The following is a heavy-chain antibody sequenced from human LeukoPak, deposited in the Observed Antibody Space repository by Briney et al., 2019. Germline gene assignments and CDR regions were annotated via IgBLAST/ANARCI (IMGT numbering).Heavy chain of an antibody. J-gene: IGHJ6*03. Sequence: SETLSLTCTVSGGSISSYYWSWIRQPAGKGLEWIGRIYTSGSTNYNPSLKSRVTMSVDTSKNQFSLKLSSVTAADTAVYYCARDSSSSWSSDYYYYMDVWGKGTTVTVSS. CDR2: IYTSGST. V-gene: IGHV4-4*07. CDR3: ARDSSSSWSSDYYYYMDV. CDR1: GGSISSYY. D-gene: IGHD6-13*01.